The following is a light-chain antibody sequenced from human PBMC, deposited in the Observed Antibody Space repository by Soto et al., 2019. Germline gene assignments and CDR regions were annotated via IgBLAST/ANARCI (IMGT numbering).Light chain of an antibody. CDR1: QSLLHSNGYNY. CDR3: RPALQAPP. V-gene: IGKV2-28*01. CDR2: LSS. Sequence: DIVMTQSPLSLPVTPGEPASISCRSSQSLLHSNGYNYLDWYLQKPGQSPQLLLYLSSHRASGVHDRFSGSGAGTDFTMRISRLEAEDVEVYYCRPALQAPPLGPRTKVDIK. J-gene: IGKJ3*01.